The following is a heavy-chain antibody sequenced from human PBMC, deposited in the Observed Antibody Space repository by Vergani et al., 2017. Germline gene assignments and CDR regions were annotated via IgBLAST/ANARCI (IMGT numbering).Heavy chain of an antibody. CDR1: GGSISSGSYY. V-gene: IGHV4-61*02. CDR3: AREHMYIVVVPAATSDYYYYMDV. CDR2: IYTSGST. Sequence: QVQLQESGPGLVKPSQTLSLTCTVSGGSISSGSYYWSWIRQPAGKGLEWIVRIYTSGSTNYNPSLKSRVTMSVDTSKNQFSLKLSSVTAADTAVYYCAREHMYIVVVPAATSDYYYYMDVWGKGTTVTVSS. J-gene: IGHJ6*03. D-gene: IGHD2-2*01.